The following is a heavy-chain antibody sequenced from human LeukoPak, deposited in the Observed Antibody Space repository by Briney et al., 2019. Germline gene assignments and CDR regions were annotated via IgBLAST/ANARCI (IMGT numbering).Heavy chain of an antibody. CDR3: ARDEGRFLEWLGGTFDY. J-gene: IGHJ4*02. CDR2: IIPIFGTA. CDR1: EGTFSSYA. Sequence: SVKVSCKASEGTFSSYAISWVRQAPGQGLEWMGRIIPIFGTANYAQKFQGRVTITTDESTSTAYMELSSLRSEDTAVYYCARDEGRFLEWLGGTFDYWGQGTLVTVSS. V-gene: IGHV1-69*05. D-gene: IGHD3-3*01.